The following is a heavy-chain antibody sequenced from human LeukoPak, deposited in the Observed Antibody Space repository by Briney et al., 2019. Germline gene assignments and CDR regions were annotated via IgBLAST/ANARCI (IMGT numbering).Heavy chain of an antibody. Sequence: ASVKVSCKASGYTFTSCDINWVRQATGQGLEWMGWMNPNSGNTGYAQKFQGRVTMTRNTSISTAYMELSSLRSEDTAVYYCARDNGGTAMAYYYYYYMDVWGKGTTVIISS. CDR3: ARDNGGTAMAYYYYYYMDV. CDR1: GYTFTSCD. D-gene: IGHD5-18*01. J-gene: IGHJ6*03. CDR2: MNPNSGNT. V-gene: IGHV1-8*01.